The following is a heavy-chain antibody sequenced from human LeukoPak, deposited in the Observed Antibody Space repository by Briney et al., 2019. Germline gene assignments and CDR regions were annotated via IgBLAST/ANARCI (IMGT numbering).Heavy chain of an antibody. CDR3: ARVVRFLEWSFDY. CDR1: GFTVSSNY. J-gene: IGHJ4*02. Sequence: PGGSLRLSCAASGFTVSSNYMSWVRQAPGKGLEWVSVIYSGGSTYYADSVKGRFTISRDNSKNTLYLQMNSLRAEDTAVYYSARVVRFLEWSFDYWGQGTLVTVSS. V-gene: IGHV3-66*02. CDR2: IYSGGST. D-gene: IGHD3-3*01.